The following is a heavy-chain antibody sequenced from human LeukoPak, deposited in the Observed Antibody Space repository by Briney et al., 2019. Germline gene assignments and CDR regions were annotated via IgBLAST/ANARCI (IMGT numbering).Heavy chain of an antibody. J-gene: IGHJ4*02. CDR3: ARDFGTTGYDLYDY. Sequence: GGSLRLSCAASGFTFNSYWMSWVRQAPGKGLEWVANINQGGSEKHYVDSVRGRFTIPRDNAKNSLYLQMNSLRDEDTSIYYCARDFGTTGYDLYDYWGQGTLVTVSS. D-gene: IGHD3-9*01. CDR2: INQGGSEK. V-gene: IGHV3-7*01. CDR1: GFTFNSYW.